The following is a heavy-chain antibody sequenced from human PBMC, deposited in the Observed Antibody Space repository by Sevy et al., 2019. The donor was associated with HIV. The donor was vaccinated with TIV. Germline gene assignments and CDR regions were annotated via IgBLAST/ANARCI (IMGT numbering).Heavy chain of an antibody. CDR1: GYTLTELS. J-gene: IGHJ3*02. CDR2: FDPEDGET. Sequence: ASVKVSCKVSGYTLTELSMHWVRQAPGKGLEWMGGFDPEDGETIYAQKFQGRVTMTEDTSTDTAYMELSSLRSEDTAVYYWATRKDMVVVVAAPDVFDIWGQGTMVTVSS. V-gene: IGHV1-24*01. D-gene: IGHD2-15*01. CDR3: ATRKDMVVVVAAPDVFDI.